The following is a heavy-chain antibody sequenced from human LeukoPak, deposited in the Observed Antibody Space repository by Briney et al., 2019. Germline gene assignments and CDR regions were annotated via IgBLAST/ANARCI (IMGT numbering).Heavy chain of an antibody. D-gene: IGHD3-22*01. Sequence: GASVKVSCKASGYTFTSYGISWVRQAPGQGLEWMGWTSAYNGNTNYAQKLQGRVTMTTDTSTSTAYMELRSLRSDDTAVYYCARDSVNYYDSSGTDYWGQGTLVTVSS. CDR1: GYTFTSYG. CDR3: ARDSVNYYDSSGTDY. V-gene: IGHV1-18*01. CDR2: TSAYNGNT. J-gene: IGHJ4*02.